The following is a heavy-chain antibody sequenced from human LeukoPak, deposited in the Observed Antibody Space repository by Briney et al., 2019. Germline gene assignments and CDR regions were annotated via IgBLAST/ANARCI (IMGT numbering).Heavy chain of an antibody. CDR2: IFYTGSS. CDR3: ARDPTRGYSYGYEDY. Sequence: SETLSLTCTVSGGSISSTSYYWGWIRQPPGKGLEWIGNIFYTGSSYYSPSLERRVTISVDTSKNQFSLKLSSVTAADTAVYYCARDPTRGYSYGYEDYWGQGTLVTVSS. D-gene: IGHD5-18*01. V-gene: IGHV4-39*07. J-gene: IGHJ4*02. CDR1: GGSISSTSYY.